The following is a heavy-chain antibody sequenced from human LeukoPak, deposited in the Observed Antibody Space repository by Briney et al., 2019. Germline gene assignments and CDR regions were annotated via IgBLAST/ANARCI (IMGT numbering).Heavy chain of an antibody. D-gene: IGHD2-8*02. CDR1: GFTFSAYV. J-gene: IGHJ4*01. CDR3: ARDGGYTGGWTYGAGDY. Sequence: PGGSLRLSCAASGFTFSAYVMHWGREAPGKGLECWAGISNAGNEKYYADSVKGRFSISRDNSKNPLYLQMSSLRTEDTAVCYCARDGGYTGGWTYGAGDYWGQGTLVTVSS. CDR2: ISNAGNEK. V-gene: IGHV3-30*04.